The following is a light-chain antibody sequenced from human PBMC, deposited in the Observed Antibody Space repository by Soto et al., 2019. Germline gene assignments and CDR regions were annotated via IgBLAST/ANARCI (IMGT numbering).Light chain of an antibody. V-gene: IGLV2-8*01. CDR3: SSFAGTNNFV. CDR1: SSDVGGYDY. J-gene: IGLJ1*01. CDR2: EVS. Sequence: QSALTQPPSASGSPGRSVTISCTGTSSDVGGYDYVSWYQQHPGKAPKLMIYEVSVRPSGVPDRFSGSKSGNTASLTVSGLQAEDEADYYCSSFAGTNNFVFGTGTKVTVL.